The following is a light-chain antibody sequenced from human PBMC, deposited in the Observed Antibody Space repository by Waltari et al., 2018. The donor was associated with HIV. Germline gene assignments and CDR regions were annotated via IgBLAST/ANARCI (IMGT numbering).Light chain of an antibody. CDR2: DVT. CDR3: CSYSDSGTIL. Sequence: SALTQPASVSGSPGQSITISCLGASSDIGSFDYVSWYTQHPDKAPKLILYDVTYRPSGVSGRFSGSRSGSMASLTISGLQPEDEADYFCCSYSDSGTILFGGGTRVTVL. V-gene: IGLV2-14*03. CDR1: SSDIGSFDY. J-gene: IGLJ2*01.